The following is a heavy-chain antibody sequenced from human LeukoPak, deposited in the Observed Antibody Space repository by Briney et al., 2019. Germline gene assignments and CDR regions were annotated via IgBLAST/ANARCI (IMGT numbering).Heavy chain of an antibody. CDR1: GGSISSGDYY. D-gene: IGHD6-13*01. Sequence: SETLSLTCTVSGGSISSGDYYWSWIRQPPGKGLEWIGYIYYSGSTYYNPSLKSRVTISVDTSKNQFSLKLSSVTAADTAVYYCAREGEIAAAGTFLHWGQGTLVTVSS. J-gene: IGHJ4*02. V-gene: IGHV4-30-4*08. CDR3: AREGEIAAAGTFLH. CDR2: IYYSGST.